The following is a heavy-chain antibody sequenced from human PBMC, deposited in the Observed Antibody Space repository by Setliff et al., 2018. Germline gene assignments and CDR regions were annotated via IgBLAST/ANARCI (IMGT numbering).Heavy chain of an antibody. V-gene: IGHV1-69*10. Sequence: GASVKVSCKASGGTFSSYAISWVRQAPGQGPEWMGGIIPILGIANYAQKFQGRVTITADESTSTAYMELSSLRSEDTAVYYCASRDYVWGSYRPTTYNYWGQGTLVTVSS. J-gene: IGHJ4*02. D-gene: IGHD3-16*02. CDR3: ASRDYVWGSYRPTTYNY. CDR1: GGTFSSYA. CDR2: IIPILGIA.